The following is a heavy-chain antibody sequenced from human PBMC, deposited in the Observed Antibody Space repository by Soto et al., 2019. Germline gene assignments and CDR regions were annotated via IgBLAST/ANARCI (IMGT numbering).Heavy chain of an antibody. D-gene: IGHD2-15*01. J-gene: IGHJ4*02. Sequence: GGSLRLSCAASGFTFSSYTMSWVRQAPGKGLEWVSAISGSGGSTYYADSVKGRFTISRDNSKNTLYLQMNSLRAEDTAVYYCAKCWSVMDYCSGGSCFYSTQYYFDYWGQGTLVTVSS. V-gene: IGHV3-23*01. CDR2: ISGSGGST. CDR1: GFTFSSYT. CDR3: AKCWSVMDYCSGGSCFYSTQYYFDY.